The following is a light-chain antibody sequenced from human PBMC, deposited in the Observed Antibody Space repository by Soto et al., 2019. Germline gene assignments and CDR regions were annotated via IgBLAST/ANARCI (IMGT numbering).Light chain of an antibody. V-gene: IGKV3-20*01. CDR3: QQYGSSPLT. J-gene: IGKJ1*01. CDR1: QSVSSNY. CDR2: GAS. Sequence: EIVLTQSPGTLSLSPGERATLSCRASQSVSSNYLAWYQQKPGQAPRLLMYGASSRATGIPDRFSGSGSGTDFTLTIRRLEPEDFAVYYCQQYGSSPLTFGQGTKVEIK.